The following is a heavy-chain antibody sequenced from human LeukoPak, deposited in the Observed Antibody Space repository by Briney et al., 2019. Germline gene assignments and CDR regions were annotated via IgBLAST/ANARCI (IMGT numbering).Heavy chain of an antibody. CDR3: ARGTSGSYSRFDY. CDR1: GGTFSSYA. Sequence: ASVKVSCKASGGTFSSYAISWVRQAPGQGLEWMGGIIPIFGTANYAQKFQGRVTITTDESTSTAYMELSSLRSEDTAVYYCARGTSGSYSRFDYWGQGTLVTVSS. CDR2: IIPIFGTA. V-gene: IGHV1-69*05. J-gene: IGHJ4*02. D-gene: IGHD1-26*01.